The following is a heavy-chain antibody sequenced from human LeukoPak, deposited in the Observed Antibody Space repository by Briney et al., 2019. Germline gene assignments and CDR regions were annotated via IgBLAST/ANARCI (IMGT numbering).Heavy chain of an antibody. CDR3: ARDQLRYFDWLKY. V-gene: IGHV3-7*01. J-gene: IGHJ4*02. CDR2: IKQDGSEK. D-gene: IGHD3-9*01. CDR1: GFTFSSYW. Sequence: PGGSLRLSCAASGFTFSSYWMSWVRQAPGKGLEWEANIKQDGSEKYYVDSVKGRFTISRDNAKNSLYLQMNSLRAEDTAVYYCARDQLRYFDWLKYWGQGTLVTVSS.